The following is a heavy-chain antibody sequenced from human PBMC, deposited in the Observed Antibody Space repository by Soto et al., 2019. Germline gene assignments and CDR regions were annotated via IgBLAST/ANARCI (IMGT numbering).Heavy chain of an antibody. J-gene: IGHJ4*02. D-gene: IGHD2-15*01. CDR2: IYYGGTT. Sequence: SETLSLTCDVSVEPMTGGYYWGWIRQSPGKGLEWIGSIYYGGTTYYNPSLRSRLAISIDTSKNQFSLRLSSVTAADTALYYCARGWYYFDFWGQGTLVTSPQ. CDR1: VEPMTGGYY. V-gene: IGHV4-38-2*01. CDR3: ARGWYYFDF.